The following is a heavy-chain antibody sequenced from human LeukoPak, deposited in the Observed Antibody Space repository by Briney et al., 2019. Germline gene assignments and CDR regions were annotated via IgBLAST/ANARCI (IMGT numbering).Heavy chain of an antibody. V-gene: IGHV5-51*01. CDR2: IYPGDSDT. CDR3: ARQGFWSGYDVGN. CDR1: GYSFTSYW. D-gene: IGHD3-3*01. J-gene: IGHJ4*02. Sequence: GESLKISCKGSGYSFTSYWIGWVRQMPGKGLEWMGIIYPGDSDTRYSPSFQGQVTTSADKSISTAYLQWSSLKASDTAMYYCARQGFWSGYDVGNWGQGTLVTVSS.